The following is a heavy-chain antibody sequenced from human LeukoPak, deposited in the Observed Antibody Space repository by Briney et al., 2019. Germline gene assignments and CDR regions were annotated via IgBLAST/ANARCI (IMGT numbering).Heavy chain of an antibody. D-gene: IGHD1-26*01. CDR2: IYQGGST. CDR3: ARSGSYFSFDI. CDR1: GGSISGGGYS. V-gene: IGHV4-30-2*06. Sequence: SETLSLTCAVSGGSISGGGYSWSWIRQSPGKGLEWIGYIYQGGSTYYNPSLKSRVTISVDRSKNQFSLKLSSLTAADTAVYYCARSGSYFSFDIWGQGTMVTVSS. J-gene: IGHJ3*02.